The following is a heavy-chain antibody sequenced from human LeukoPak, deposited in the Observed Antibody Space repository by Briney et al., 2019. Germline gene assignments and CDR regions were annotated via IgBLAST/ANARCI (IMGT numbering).Heavy chain of an antibody. V-gene: IGHV4-59*12. J-gene: IGHJ3*02. CDR2: IYYSGST. CDR1: GGSISGYY. D-gene: IGHD3-10*01. Sequence: SETLSLTCTVSGGSISGYYWSWIRRPPGKGLEWIGSIYYSGSTYYNPSLKSRVTISVDTSKNQFSLKLSSVTAADTAVYYCAREPRSPITMVRGVIMDAFDIWGQGTMVTVSS. CDR3: AREPRSPITMVRGVIMDAFDI.